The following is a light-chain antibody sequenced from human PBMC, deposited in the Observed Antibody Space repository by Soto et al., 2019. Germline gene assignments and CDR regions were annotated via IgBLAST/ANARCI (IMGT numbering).Light chain of an antibody. CDR1: QSISST. V-gene: IGKV3-15*01. J-gene: IGKJ2*01. Sequence: EIVMTQSPATLSVSPGERATLSCRASQSISSTLAWYQQKPGQAPRLLINGASTRATGIPARFSGSGSGTEFTLTISSLQSEDFAIYYCHQYNTWPHTSGQGTKLEIK. CDR3: HQYNTWPHT. CDR2: GAS.